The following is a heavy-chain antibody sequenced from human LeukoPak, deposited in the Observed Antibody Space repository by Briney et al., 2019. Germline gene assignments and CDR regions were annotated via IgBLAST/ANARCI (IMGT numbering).Heavy chain of an antibody. CDR2: MNPNSGNT. D-gene: IGHD6-13*01. J-gene: IGHJ4*02. CDR3: ARGGFAKTSSSFDY. CDR1: GYTFTSYD. V-gene: IGHV1-8*03. Sequence: ASVKVSCKASGYTFTSYDINWVRQVTGQGLEWMGWMNPNSGNTGYAQKFQGRVTITTDESTSTAYMELSSLRSEDTAVYYCARGGFAKTSSSFDYWGQGTLVTVSS.